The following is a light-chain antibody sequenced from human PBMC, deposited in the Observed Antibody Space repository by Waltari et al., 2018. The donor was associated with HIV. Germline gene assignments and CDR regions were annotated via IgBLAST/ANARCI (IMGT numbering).Light chain of an antibody. CDR3: SSYTSSSTYV. CDR1: SSDVGGYIS. Sequence: QSALTQPASVSGSPGQSITISCTGTSSDVGGYISVSLYQQHPGKAPKLMIYDVSKRPSGVSNRFSGSKSGNTASLTISGLQAEDEADYYCSSYTSSSTYVFGTGTKVTVL. V-gene: IGLV2-14*03. J-gene: IGLJ1*01. CDR2: DVS.